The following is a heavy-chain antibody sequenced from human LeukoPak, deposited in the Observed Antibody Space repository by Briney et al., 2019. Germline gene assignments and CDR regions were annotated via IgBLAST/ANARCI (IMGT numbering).Heavy chain of an antibody. V-gene: IGHV4-30-4*01. CDR3: ARDGSYYDSSDY. Sequence: SQTLSLTCTVSGGSISSGDYYWSWIRQPPGKGLEWIGYIYYSGSTYYNPSLKSRVTISVDTSKNQFSLKLSSVTAADTAVYYCARDGSYYDSSDYWGRGTLVTVSS. D-gene: IGHD3-22*01. CDR2: IYYSGST. J-gene: IGHJ4*02. CDR1: GGSISSGDYY.